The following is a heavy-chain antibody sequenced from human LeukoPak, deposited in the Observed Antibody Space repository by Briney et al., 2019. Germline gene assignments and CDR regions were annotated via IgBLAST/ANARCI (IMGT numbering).Heavy chain of an antibody. J-gene: IGHJ3*02. D-gene: IGHD2-21*01. V-gene: IGHV1-69*01. CDR1: GGTFSSYA. Sequence: GASVNVSCRASGGTFSSYAISWVRQAPGQGLEWMGGIIPIFGTANYAQKFQGRVTITADESTSTAYMELSSLRSEDTAVYYCAGCGGDCYQLHDAFDIWGQGTMVTVSS. CDR2: IIPIFGTA. CDR3: AGCGGDCYQLHDAFDI.